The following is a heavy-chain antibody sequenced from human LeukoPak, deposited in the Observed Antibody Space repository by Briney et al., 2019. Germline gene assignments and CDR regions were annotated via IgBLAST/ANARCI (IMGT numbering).Heavy chain of an antibody. D-gene: IGHD6-13*01. CDR2: INTNTGNP. CDR3: VRSARGIAITGYNWFDP. J-gene: IGHJ5*02. V-gene: IGHV7-4-1*02. CDR1: GYIFSSFA. Sequence: GASVKVSCKASGYIFSSFAINWVRQAPGQGLEWMGWINTNTGNPTYAQGFTGRLVFSLDTSVSTAYLQISNLKAEDTAVYFCVRSARGIAITGYNWFDPWGQGTLVTVSS.